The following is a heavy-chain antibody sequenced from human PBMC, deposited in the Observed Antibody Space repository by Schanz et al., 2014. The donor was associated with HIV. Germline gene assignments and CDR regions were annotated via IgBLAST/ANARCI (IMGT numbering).Heavy chain of an antibody. D-gene: IGHD5-18*01. CDR1: GFTFDSYG. CDR2: SRVKSDSYAT. CDR3: RGYRFYYGVDF. Sequence: VHLVESGGGVVRPGRSLRLSCAASGFTFDSYGMHWVRQAPGKGLEWVARSRVKSDSYATEYAASVTGRFTISRDDSKNSVYLQMNSLNIEDTAVYYCRGYRFYYGVDFWGQGTTVTVSS. J-gene: IGHJ6*02. V-gene: IGHV3-72*01.